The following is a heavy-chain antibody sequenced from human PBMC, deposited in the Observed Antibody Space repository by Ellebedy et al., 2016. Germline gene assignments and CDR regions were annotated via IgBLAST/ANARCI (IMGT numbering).Heavy chain of an antibody. Sequence: ASVKVSCKASGGTFSTYAISWVRQAPGQGLEWMGGIIPILGTANYAQKFQGRVTITADESTSTAFMELSSLRSEDTAVYYCAKVGDYGDYDFEYWGQGTLVSVSS. V-gene: IGHV1-69*13. CDR3: AKVGDYGDYDFEY. J-gene: IGHJ4*02. CDR1: GGTFSTYA. D-gene: IGHD4-17*01. CDR2: IIPILGTA.